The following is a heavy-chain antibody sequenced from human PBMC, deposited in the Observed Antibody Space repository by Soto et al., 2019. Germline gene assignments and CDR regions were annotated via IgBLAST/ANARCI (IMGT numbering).Heavy chain of an antibody. V-gene: IGHV3-48*01. J-gene: IGHJ4*02. Sequence: EVQLVESGGALVQPGGSLRLSCAASGFTFRRYSMNWVRQAPGKGLEWVSYIASSGSSTFYAASVKGRFSISRDNALDSLLLQMHSLRVGDTAVYYCARDRSPGSIRGIVRQTDFDYWGQGTLVTVSS. CDR1: GFTFRRYS. CDR2: IASSGSST. D-gene: IGHD3-10*01. CDR3: ARDRSPGSIRGIVRQTDFDY.